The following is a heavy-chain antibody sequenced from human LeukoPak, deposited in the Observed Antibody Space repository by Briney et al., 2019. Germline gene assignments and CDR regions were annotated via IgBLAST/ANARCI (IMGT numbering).Heavy chain of an antibody. CDR2: ITDSGSTT. D-gene: IGHD1-26*01. J-gene: IGHJ4*02. V-gene: IGHV3-23*01. Sequence: GGSLRLSCEASGFTLSSYAMCWVRQAPGKGLEWVSSITDSGSTTHNADSVKGRFTISRDNSKNTLHLHMNSLRAEDTAVYYCARQRREHFDYWGQGTLVTVSS. CDR3: ARQRREHFDY. CDR1: GFTLSSYA.